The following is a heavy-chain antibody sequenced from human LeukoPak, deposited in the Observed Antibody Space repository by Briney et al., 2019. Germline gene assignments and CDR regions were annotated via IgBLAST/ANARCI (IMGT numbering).Heavy chain of an antibody. CDR2: IYNDGNT. D-gene: IGHD3-3*01. Sequence: PGGSLRLSCVASGFTVNNNHESWVRQAPGKGLEWVSIIYNDGNTYYADSVKGRFTISRDNSKNTLYLQMNSLRPEDTALYYCAKGEEILGVVTDNAFDYWGQGTLVTVSS. J-gene: IGHJ4*02. CDR1: GFTVNNNH. CDR3: AKGEEILGVVTDNAFDY. V-gene: IGHV3-66*01.